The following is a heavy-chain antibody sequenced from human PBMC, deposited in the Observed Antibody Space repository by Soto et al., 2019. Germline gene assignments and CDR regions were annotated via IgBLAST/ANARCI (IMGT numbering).Heavy chain of an antibody. CDR3: AKDLSRGYSGYPGYYYGMDV. Sequence: GGSLRLSCAASGFTFSSYGMQWVRQAPGKGLEWVAVISYDGSNKYYADTVKGRFTISRDNSKNTLYLQMNSLRAEDTAVYYCAKDLSRGYSGYPGYYYGMDVWGQGTTVTVSS. CDR2: ISYDGSNK. J-gene: IGHJ6*02. D-gene: IGHD5-12*01. CDR1: GFTFSSYG. V-gene: IGHV3-30*18.